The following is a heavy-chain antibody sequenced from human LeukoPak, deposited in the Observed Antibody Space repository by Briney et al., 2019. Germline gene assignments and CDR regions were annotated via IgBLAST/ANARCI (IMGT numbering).Heavy chain of an antibody. CDR3: VRVDSMGPYNWFDS. CDR2: IYYTGTT. J-gene: IGHJ5*01. Sequence: SETLSLTCTVSSGSISVTGIDWGWVRQPPGKGLEYLGKIYYTGTTSYNPFLKSRVSISIDTSKNQFSLNLNSVTAADTAFYYCVRVDSMGPYNWFDSWGQGTLVTVSS. V-gene: IGHV4-39*07. D-gene: IGHD3-22*01. CDR1: SGSISVTGID.